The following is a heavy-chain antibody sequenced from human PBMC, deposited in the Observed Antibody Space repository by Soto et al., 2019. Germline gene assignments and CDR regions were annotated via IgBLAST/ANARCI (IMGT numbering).Heavy chain of an antibody. V-gene: IGHV1-46*01. CDR1: GYTFSIYY. Sequence: QVHLVQSGAEVKKPGASVKVSCKATGYTFSIYYIHWVRQAPGQGLEWMGIINPSAGTTSYAQRFQGRVTMTRDTSIRTVYMSLTGLKSDDTAVYFCARDLAKGGGSAGFDYWGQGTLVAVSS. CDR2: INPSAGTT. D-gene: IGHD2-15*01. J-gene: IGHJ4*02. CDR3: ARDLAKGGGSAGFDY.